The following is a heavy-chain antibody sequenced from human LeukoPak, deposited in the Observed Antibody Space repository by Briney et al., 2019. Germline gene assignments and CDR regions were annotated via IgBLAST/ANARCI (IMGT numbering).Heavy chain of an antibody. D-gene: IGHD3-22*01. CDR2: INHSGST. CDR1: GGSISSYY. J-gene: IGHJ4*02. V-gene: IGHV4-34*01. Sequence: SETLSLTCTVSGGSISSYYWSWIRQPPGKGLEWIGEINHSGSTNYNPSLKSRVTISVDTSKNQFSLKLSSVTAADTAVYYCARGRYYYDSSGYRGFDYWGQGTLVTVSS. CDR3: ARGRYYYDSSGYRGFDY.